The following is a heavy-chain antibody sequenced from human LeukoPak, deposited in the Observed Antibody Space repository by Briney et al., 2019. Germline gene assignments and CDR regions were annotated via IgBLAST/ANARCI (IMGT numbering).Heavy chain of an antibody. CDR2: ISPSGGIT. D-gene: IGHD6-19*01. CDR1: GFTFSSHG. J-gene: IGHJ3*02. CDR3: ARDRQWLANAFDI. Sequence: GGTLRLSCAASGFTFSSHGMNWVRQAPGKGLEWVSGISPSGGITYYTDSVKGRFTISRDNSKNSLYLQMNSLRAEDTALYYRARDRQWLANAFDIWGQGAMVTVSS. V-gene: IGHV3-23*01.